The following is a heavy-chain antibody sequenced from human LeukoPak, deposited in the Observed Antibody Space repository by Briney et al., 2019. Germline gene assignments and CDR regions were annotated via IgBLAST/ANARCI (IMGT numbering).Heavy chain of an antibody. CDR2: INPSGGST. V-gene: IGHV1-46*01. CDR3: AREAGSISNYY. Sequence: ASVKVSCKASGFSFTSYSMHWVRQAPGQGLELMGIINPSGGSTSYTQKFQDRVTMTRDTSTSTVYMELSSLRSDDTAVYYCAREAGSISNYYWGQGTLVTVAS. CDR1: GFSFTSYS. J-gene: IGHJ4*02. D-gene: IGHD6-13*01.